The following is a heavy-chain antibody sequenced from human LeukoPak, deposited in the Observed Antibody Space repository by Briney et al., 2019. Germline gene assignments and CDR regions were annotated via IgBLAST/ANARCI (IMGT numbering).Heavy chain of an antibody. Sequence: GGSLRLSCAASGFTFSSYAMSWVRQAPGKGLEWVSAISGSGGGTYYADSVKGRFTISRDNSKNTLYLQMNSLRAEDTAVYYCAKDLLSIRYCSSTSCYNPWGQGTLVTVSS. CDR3: AKDLLSIRYCSSTSCYNP. CDR1: GFTFSSYA. CDR2: ISGSGGGT. J-gene: IGHJ5*02. D-gene: IGHD2-2*02. V-gene: IGHV3-23*01.